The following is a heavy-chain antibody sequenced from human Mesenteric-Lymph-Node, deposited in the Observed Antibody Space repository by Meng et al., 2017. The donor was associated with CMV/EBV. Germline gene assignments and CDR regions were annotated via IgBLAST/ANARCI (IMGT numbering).Heavy chain of an antibody. J-gene: IGHJ6*02. CDR1: GGTFSSYA. V-gene: IGHV1-2*02. Sequence: ASVKVSCKASGGTFSSYAISWVRQAPGQGLEWMGWINPNSGGTNYAQKFQGRVTMTRDTSISTAYMELRSLRSEDTAVYYCARVPAATLLNYYYYGMDVWGQGTTVTVSS. CDR3: ARVPAATLLNYYYYGMDV. D-gene: IGHD2-2*01. CDR2: INPNSGGT.